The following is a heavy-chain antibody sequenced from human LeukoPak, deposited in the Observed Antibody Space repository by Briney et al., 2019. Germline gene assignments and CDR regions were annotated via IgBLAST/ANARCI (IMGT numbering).Heavy chain of an antibody. CDR3: ATWTHRYDTSNWFDP. D-gene: IGHD3-22*01. Sequence: PSETLSLTCTVSGGSVSSSSYYWGWIRQPPGKGLEWIGSIYYSGSTYYNPSLKSRVTISVDTSKNQFSLQLSSVTATDTAVYYCATWTHRYDTSNWFDPWGQGTLVTVSS. CDR2: IYYSGST. CDR1: GGSVSSSSYY. V-gene: IGHV4-39*07. J-gene: IGHJ5*02.